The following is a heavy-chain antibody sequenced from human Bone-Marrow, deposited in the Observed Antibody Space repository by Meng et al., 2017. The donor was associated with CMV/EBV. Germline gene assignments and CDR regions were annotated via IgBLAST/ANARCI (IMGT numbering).Heavy chain of an antibody. CDR2: ISSSSSYI. CDR3: ARDVYCSGGSCYSGAIDI. V-gene: IGHV3-21*01. CDR1: GFTFSSYS. D-gene: IGHD2-15*01. Sequence: GGSLRLSCAASGFTFSSYSMNWVRQAPGKGLEWVSSISSSSSYIYYADSVKGRFTISRDNAKNSLYLQMNSLRAEDTAVYYCARDVYCSGGSCYSGAIDIWGQGTMVTVSS. J-gene: IGHJ3*02.